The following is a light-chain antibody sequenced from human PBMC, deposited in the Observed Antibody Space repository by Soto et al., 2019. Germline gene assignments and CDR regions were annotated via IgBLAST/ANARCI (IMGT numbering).Light chain of an antibody. J-gene: IGKJ5*01. CDR2: SAS. CDR1: QGIGNS. V-gene: IGKV1-27*01. Sequence: DIQMTQSPPSLSASVGGRVTITCRASQGIGNSLAWYQQKPGTDPKLLIYSASTLQSVVPSRFSGSGSGTDFTLTISSLQLEDVASYYCQKYNTVPATFGQGTRLEIK. CDR3: QKYNTVPAT.